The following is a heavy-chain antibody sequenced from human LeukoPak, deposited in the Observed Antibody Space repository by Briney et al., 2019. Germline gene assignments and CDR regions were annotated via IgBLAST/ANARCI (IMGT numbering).Heavy chain of an antibody. V-gene: IGHV3-30*02. Sequence: GGSLRLSCAASGFTFSSYGMHWVRQAPGKGLEWVAFIRYDGSNKYYADSVKGRFTISRDNSKNTLYLQMNSLRAEDTAVYYCAKDVVWGSYRYSDYWGQGTLVTVSS. CDR1: GFTFSSYG. J-gene: IGHJ4*02. CDR3: AKDVVWGSYRYSDY. D-gene: IGHD3-16*02. CDR2: IRYDGSNK.